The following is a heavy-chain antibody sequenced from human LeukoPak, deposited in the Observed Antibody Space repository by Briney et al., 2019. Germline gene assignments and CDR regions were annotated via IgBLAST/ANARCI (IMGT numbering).Heavy chain of an antibody. Sequence: GGSLRLSCAASGFTFSSYWMSWVRQAPGKGLEWVANIKQDGSEKYYVDSVKGRFTISRDNAKNSLYLQMNSLRAEDTAVYYCARVGITMVRGRPGYCFDYWGQGTLVTVSS. V-gene: IGHV3-7*01. CDR3: ARVGITMVRGRPGYCFDY. CDR1: GFTFSSYW. J-gene: IGHJ4*02. D-gene: IGHD3-10*01. CDR2: IKQDGSEK.